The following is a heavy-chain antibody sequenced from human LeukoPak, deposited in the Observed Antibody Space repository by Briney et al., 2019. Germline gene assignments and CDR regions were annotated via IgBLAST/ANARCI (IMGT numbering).Heavy chain of an antibody. V-gene: IGHV3-7*01. D-gene: IGHD1-26*01. CDR2: IKQDGSEK. J-gene: IGHJ3*02. Sequence: GSLRLSCAASGFTFSSYWMNWVRQAPGKGLEWVANIKQDGSEKYYVDSVEGRFTISRHNAKNSLYLQMNRLRAEDTAVYYCARDREWELADVFDIWGHGTMVTVSS. CDR3: ARDREWELADVFDI. CDR1: GFTFSSYW.